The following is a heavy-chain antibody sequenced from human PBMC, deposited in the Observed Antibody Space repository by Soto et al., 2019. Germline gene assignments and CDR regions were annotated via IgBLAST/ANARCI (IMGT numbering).Heavy chain of an antibody. D-gene: IGHD3-3*01. Sequence: PGGSLRLSCAASGFTFSSYGIHWVRQAPGKGLEWVAVIWYDGSNKYYADSVKGRFTISRDNSKNTLYLQMNSLRAEDTAVYYCAREERAYYDFWSGPYLYYGMDVWGQGTTVTVSS. CDR2: IWYDGSNK. CDR3: AREERAYYDFWSGPYLYYGMDV. V-gene: IGHV3-33*01. CDR1: GFTFSSYG. J-gene: IGHJ6*02.